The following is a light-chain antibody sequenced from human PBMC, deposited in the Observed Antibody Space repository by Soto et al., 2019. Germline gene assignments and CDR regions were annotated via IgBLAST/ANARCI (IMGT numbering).Light chain of an antibody. CDR3: GTWDSSLSAGGV. J-gene: IGLJ2*01. Sequence: QSVLTQPPSVSAAPGQKVTISCSGSNSNIGNNYVSWYQHLPGTAPKLLIYDNNKRPSGIPDRLSGSKSGTSATLGITGLQTGDEADYYCGTWDSSLSAGGVFGGGTKLTVL. V-gene: IGLV1-51*01. CDR2: DNN. CDR1: NSNIGNNY.